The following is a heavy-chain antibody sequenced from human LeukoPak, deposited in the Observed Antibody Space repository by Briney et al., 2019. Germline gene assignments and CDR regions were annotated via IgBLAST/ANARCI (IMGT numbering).Heavy chain of an antibody. Sequence: GGSLTLSCAASGFTFSGYGMHWVRQAPGKGLEWVAVIWYDGSNKYYADSVKGRFTISRDNSKNTLYLQMNSLRAEDTAVYYCARDNSYVPMGGFDYWGQGPLVTVSS. CDR2: IWYDGSNK. CDR1: GFTFSGYG. J-gene: IGHJ4*02. D-gene: IGHD3-10*02. V-gene: IGHV3-33*01. CDR3: ARDNSYVPMGGFDY.